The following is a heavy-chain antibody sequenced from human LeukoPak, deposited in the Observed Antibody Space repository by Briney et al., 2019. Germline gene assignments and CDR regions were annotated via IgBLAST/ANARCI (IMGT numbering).Heavy chain of an antibody. Sequence: GGSLRLSCAASGFTFSSYNMNWVRQAPGKGLEWVSTISSSSSYIHYADSVKGRFTISRDNSKNTLYLQMNSLRAEDTAVYYCARVLWNGDYPRFDYWGQGTLVTVSS. D-gene: IGHD4-17*01. J-gene: IGHJ4*02. V-gene: IGHV3-21*04. CDR2: ISSSSSYI. CDR1: GFTFSSYN. CDR3: ARVLWNGDYPRFDY.